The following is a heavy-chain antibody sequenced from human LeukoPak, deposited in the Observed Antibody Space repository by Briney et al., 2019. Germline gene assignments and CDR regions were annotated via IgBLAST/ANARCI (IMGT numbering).Heavy chain of an antibody. V-gene: IGHV1-69*13. CDR3: ARERVGATDLSFDY. J-gene: IGHJ4*02. CDR2: IIPIFGTA. D-gene: IGHD1-26*01. Sequence: SVTVSCTASGGTFSSYAISWVRQAPGQGLEWMGGIIPIFGTANYAQKFQGRVTITADESTSTAYMELSSLRSEDTAVYYCARERVGATDLSFDYWGQGTLVTVSS. CDR1: GGTFSSYA.